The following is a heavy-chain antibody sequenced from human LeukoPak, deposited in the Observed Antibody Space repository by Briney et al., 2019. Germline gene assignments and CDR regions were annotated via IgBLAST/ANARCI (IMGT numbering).Heavy chain of an antibody. D-gene: IGHD4-17*01. CDR1: GGYIGSYD. Sequence: SETLSLTCTVSGGYIGSYDWSWIRQPAGKGLEWIGRIYTSENTDYNPSLKSRVTMSVDMSTSQFSLRLTSVTAADTAVYYCAREGDYGDYSKSFYYMDVWGKGTTVTVSS. CDR2: IYTSENT. V-gene: IGHV4-4*07. CDR3: AREGDYGDYSKSFYYMDV. J-gene: IGHJ6*03.